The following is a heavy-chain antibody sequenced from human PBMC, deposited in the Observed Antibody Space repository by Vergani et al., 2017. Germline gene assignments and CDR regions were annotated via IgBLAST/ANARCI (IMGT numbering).Heavy chain of an antibody. CDR2: IVGSGGRT. CDR1: GFTFSSHA. Sequence: EVQLLESGGGLVQPGGSLRLSCAAPGFTFSSHAMTWVRQAPGKGLEWVSAIVGSGGRTYYADPVKGRFTISRDNSKNTLYLQLNSLRADDTAVYYCAKSRGYYSTDGFDIWGQGTMVTVSS. D-gene: IGHD1-26*01. V-gene: IGHV3-23*01. CDR3: AKSRGYYSTDGFDI. J-gene: IGHJ3*02.